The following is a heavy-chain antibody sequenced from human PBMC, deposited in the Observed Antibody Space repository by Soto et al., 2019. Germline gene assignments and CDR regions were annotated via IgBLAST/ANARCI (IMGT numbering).Heavy chain of an antibody. CDR3: ARDLWGYCGADCYPLDV. D-gene: IGHD2-21*02. Sequence: SETLSLTCTVSGGSISSYYWSWIRQPPGKGLEWIGYMYNTGSTIYIPSLKSRVTISVDTSKNQFSLKLNSVTAADTALYYCARDLWGYCGADCYPLDVWGQGTTVTVSS. V-gene: IGHV4-59*01. J-gene: IGHJ6*02. CDR2: MYNTGST. CDR1: GGSISSYY.